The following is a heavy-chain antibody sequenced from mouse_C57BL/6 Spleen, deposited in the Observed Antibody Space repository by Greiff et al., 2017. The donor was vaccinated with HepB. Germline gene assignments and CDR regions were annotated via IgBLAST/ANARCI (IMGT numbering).Heavy chain of an antibody. CDR1: GYTFTSYW. D-gene: IGHD3-2*02. V-gene: IGHV1-72*01. CDR3: ARDSSGYVLHYFDY. CDR2: IDPNSGGT. J-gene: IGHJ2*01. Sequence: QVQLQQSGAELVKPGASVKLSCKASGYTFTSYWMHWVKQRPGRGLEWIGRIDPNSGGTKYNEKFKSKTNLTVDKPSSTAYMQLSSLTSEDSAVYSWARDSSGYVLHYFDYWGQGTTLTVSS.